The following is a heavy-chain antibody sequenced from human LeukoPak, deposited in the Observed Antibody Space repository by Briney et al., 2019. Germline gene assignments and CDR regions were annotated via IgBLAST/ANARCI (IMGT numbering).Heavy chain of an antibody. CDR1: GGSISSYY. D-gene: IGHD6-19*01. CDR2: IYTSGST. V-gene: IGHV4-4*07. Sequence: SETLSLTCTVSGGSISSYYWSWIRQPAGKGLEWIGRIYTSGSTNYNPSLKSRVTMSVDTSKNQFSLKLSSVTAADTAVYYCARDASGYSSGWDAFDIWGQGTMVTVPS. CDR3: ARDASGYSSGWDAFDI. J-gene: IGHJ3*02.